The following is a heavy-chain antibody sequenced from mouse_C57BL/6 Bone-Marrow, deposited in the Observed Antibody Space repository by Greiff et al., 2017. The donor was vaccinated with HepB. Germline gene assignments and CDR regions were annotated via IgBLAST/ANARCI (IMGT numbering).Heavy chain of an antibody. D-gene: IGHD1-1*01. V-gene: IGHV1-50*01. Sequence: LQQPGAELGRPGAPGKRSGKASGKTFTGYGWRGVKQGPGRGLEWIGEMDPSDSYTNYNQKFKGKATLTVDTSSSTAYMQLSSLTSEDSAVYYCARRGDYFFAYWGQGTLVTVSA. CDR1: GKTFTGYG. CDR2: MDPSDSYT. CDR3: ARRGDYFFAY. J-gene: IGHJ3*01.